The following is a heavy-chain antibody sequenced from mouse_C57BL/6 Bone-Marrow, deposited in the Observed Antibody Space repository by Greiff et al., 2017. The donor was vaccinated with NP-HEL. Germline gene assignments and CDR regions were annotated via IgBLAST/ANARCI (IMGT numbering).Heavy chain of an antibody. CDR2: IDPSDSYT. CDR1: GYTFTSYW. Sequence: VQLQQPGAELVKPGASVKLSCKASGYTFTSYWMQWVKQRPGQGLEWIGEIDPSDSYTNYNQKFKGKATLTVDTSSSTAYMQLSSLTSEDSAVYYCATWIYYGNYVTFYYAMDYWGQGTSVTVSS. J-gene: IGHJ4*01. V-gene: IGHV1-50*01. CDR3: ATWIYYGNYVTFYYAMDY. D-gene: IGHD2-1*01.